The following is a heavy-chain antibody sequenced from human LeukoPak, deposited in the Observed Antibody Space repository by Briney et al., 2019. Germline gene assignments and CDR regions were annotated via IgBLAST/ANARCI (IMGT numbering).Heavy chain of an antibody. CDR3: AKGVNYFVLEY. CDR2: LSPSGGIT. J-gene: IGHJ4*02. V-gene: IGHV3-23*01. Sequence: GGSLRLSCAASGFTFSTYAMSWVRQAPGKGLEWVSALSPSGGITYYEDSVKGRFTISRDNPKNTLYLQMNSLSAEDTAVYYCAKGVNYFVLEYWGQGTLVTISS. CDR1: GFTFSTYA. D-gene: IGHD3-10*02.